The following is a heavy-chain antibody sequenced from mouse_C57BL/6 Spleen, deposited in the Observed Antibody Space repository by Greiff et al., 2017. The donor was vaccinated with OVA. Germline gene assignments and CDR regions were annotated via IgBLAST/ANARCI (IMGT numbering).Heavy chain of an antibody. D-gene: IGHD1-1*01. J-gene: IGHJ2*01. CDR1: GYTFTSYW. V-gene: IGHV1-7*01. Sequence: VKLMESGADLVKPGASVKLSCKASGYTFTSYWMHWVKQRPGQGLEWIGYINPSSGYTKYNQKFKDKATLTADKSSSTAYMQLSRLTYEDSAIYYCARTLYGSSPLDYWGQGTTLTVSS. CDR3: ARTLYGSSPLDY. CDR2: INPSSGYT.